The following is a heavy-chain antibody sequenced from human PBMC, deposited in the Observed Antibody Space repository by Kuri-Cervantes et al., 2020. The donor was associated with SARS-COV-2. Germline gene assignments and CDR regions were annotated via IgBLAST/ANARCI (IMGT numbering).Heavy chain of an antibody. J-gene: IGHJ5*02. CDR3: ARSQGYCTANSCSWNWFDP. Sequence: SVKVSCKAPGGTFSSYAISWLRQAPGQGLEWMGRIIPTFDTATYAQKFQGRVTFTADESSSTAYMEVNSLTSEDTAVYFCARSQGYCTANSCSWNWFDPWGQGTLVTVSS. CDR2: IIPTFDTA. D-gene: IGHD2-8*02. CDR1: GGTFSSYA. V-gene: IGHV1-69*13.